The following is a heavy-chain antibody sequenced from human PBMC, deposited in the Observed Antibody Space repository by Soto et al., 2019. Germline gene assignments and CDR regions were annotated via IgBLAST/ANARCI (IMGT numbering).Heavy chain of an antibody. CDR1: GGSISSSSYY. CDR3: ARRGSSSWFGY. Sequence: QLQLQESGPGLVKPSETLSLTCTVSGGSISSSSYYWGWIRQPPGKGLEWIGNIYYSGSTYYNPSLTSRVPISVDTSKNQFSLKLSSVTAADTAVYYCARRGSSSWFGYWGQGTLVTVSS. D-gene: IGHD6-13*01. CDR2: IYYSGST. J-gene: IGHJ5*01. V-gene: IGHV4-39*01.